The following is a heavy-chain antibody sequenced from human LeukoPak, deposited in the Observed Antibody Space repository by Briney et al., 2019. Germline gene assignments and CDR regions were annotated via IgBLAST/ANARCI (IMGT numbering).Heavy chain of an antibody. CDR3: ARDLLLDYYGSGSLGDY. CDR1: GYTFTSYY. J-gene: IGHJ4*02. D-gene: IGHD3-10*01. Sequence: GASVKVSCKASGYTFTSYYMRWVRQAPGQGLEWMGIINPSGGSTSYAQKFQGRVTMTRDMSTSTVYMELSSLRSEDTAVYYCARDLLLDYYGSGSLGDYWGQGTLVTVSS. CDR2: INPSGGST. V-gene: IGHV1-46*01.